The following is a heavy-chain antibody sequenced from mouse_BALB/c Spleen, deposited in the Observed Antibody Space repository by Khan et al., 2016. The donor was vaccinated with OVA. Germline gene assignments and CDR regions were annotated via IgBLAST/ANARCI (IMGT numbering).Heavy chain of an antibody. CDR1: GYTFSTYW. Sequence: QVRLQQSGAELKKPGASVKISCKVTGYTFSTYWIAWVKQRPGHGLEWIGEILPGRHRTNYNDNFKGKATFTADTSSNTAYMQLSSLTSEDSAVYYCARGNYYGSTSWFGYWGQGTLVTVSA. CDR3: ARGNYYGSTSWFGY. CDR2: ILPGRHRT. J-gene: IGHJ3*01. V-gene: IGHV1-9*01. D-gene: IGHD1-1*01.